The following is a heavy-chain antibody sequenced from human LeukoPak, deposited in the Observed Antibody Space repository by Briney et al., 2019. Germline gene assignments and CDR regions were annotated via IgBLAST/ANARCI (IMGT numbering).Heavy chain of an antibody. J-gene: IGHJ4*02. CDR2: IYYSGST. D-gene: IGHD2-15*01. CDR3: ARDRYCSGGSCYPGPHFDY. Sequence: SETLSLTCAVSGGSISSGGYSWSWIRQPPGKGLEWIGYIYYSGSTYYNPSLKSRVTISVDTSKNQFSLKLSSVTATDTAVYYCARDRYCSGGSCYPGPHFDYWGQGTLVTVSS. CDR1: GGSISSGGYS. V-gene: IGHV4-30-2*05.